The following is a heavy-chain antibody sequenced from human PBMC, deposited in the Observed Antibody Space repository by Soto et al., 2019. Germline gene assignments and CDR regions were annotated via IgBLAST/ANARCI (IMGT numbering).Heavy chain of an antibody. CDR1: GGSFSGYY. D-gene: IGHD2-15*01. V-gene: IGHV4-34*01. J-gene: IGHJ5*02. CDR3: ARVGVCSGGSCPHYWFDP. Sequence: SETLTLTCAVYGGSFSGYYWSWIRQPPGQGLEWIGEINHSGSTNYNPSLKSRVTISVDTSKIQFSLKLSSVSAADMAVFYFARVGVCSGGSCPHYWFDPWGQGTLVTVS. CDR2: INHSGST.